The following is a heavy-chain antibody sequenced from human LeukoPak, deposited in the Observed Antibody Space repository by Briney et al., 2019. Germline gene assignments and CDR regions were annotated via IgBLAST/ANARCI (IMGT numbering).Heavy chain of an antibody. J-gene: IGHJ4*02. CDR2: IYYSGST. V-gene: IGHV4-59*08. CDR3: ARRANNYGSGYFDY. D-gene: IGHD3-10*01. CDR1: GGSISSYY. Sequence: SETLSLTCTVSGGSISSYYWSWIRQPPGKGLEWIGYIYYSGSTNYNPSLKSRVTISVDTSKNQFSLKLNSVTAADTAVYYCARRANNYGSGYFDYWGQGTLVTVSS.